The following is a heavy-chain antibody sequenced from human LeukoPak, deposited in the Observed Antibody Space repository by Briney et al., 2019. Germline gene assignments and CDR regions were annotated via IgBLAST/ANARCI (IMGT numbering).Heavy chain of an antibody. D-gene: IGHD5-24*01. CDR3: ARGDGYNSEYYFDY. J-gene: IGHJ4*02. CDR2: IYPGDSHT. V-gene: IGHV5-51*01. CDR1: GYDFAGDW. Sequence: RGASLKISCQVSGYDFAGDWIAWGRRLPGKGLEWMGIIYPGDSHTTYSPSFQGRVTISADKSISTAYLQWSSLKASDTAMYYCARGDGYNSEYYFDYWGQGTLVTVSS.